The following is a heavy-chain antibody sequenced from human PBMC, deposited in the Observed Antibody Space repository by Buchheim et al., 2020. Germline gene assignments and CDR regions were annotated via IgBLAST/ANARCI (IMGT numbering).Heavy chain of an antibody. D-gene: IGHD3-16*01. CDR1: GGSINSGGYY. V-gene: IGHV4-31*03. Sequence: QVQLQESGPGLVKPSQTLSLTCTVSGGSINSGGYYWSWIRQHPGKGLEWIGYTYYSGSTYYNPSLKSRLSISVDTSKNQFSLKLSSVTAADTAVYYCARDMGGGFSYIDVWGKGTT. CDR2: TYYSGST. J-gene: IGHJ6*03. CDR3: ARDMGGGFSYIDV.